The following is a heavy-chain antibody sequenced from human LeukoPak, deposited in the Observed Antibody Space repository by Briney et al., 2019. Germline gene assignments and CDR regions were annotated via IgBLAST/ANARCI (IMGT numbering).Heavy chain of an antibody. V-gene: IGHV1-8*01. J-gene: IGHJ4*02. CDR2: MNPNGIAA. D-gene: IGHD2-2*01. CDR1: GYPFSIYG. Sequence: ASVKVSCKASGYPFSIYGVNWVRQAAGQGLEWLGWMNPNGIAAGYSLKFQDRVTLTMDTSTSTAYLELSSLRSEDTAVYYCARGRLSTLWGQGTLVTVSS. CDR3: ARGRLSTL.